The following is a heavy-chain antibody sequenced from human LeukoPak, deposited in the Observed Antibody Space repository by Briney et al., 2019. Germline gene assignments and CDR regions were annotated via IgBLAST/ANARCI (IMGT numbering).Heavy chain of an antibody. CDR3: AIYYDSSGPIDH. Sequence: TPGGSLRLSCAASGFIFSDYYMTWIRQTPGKGLEWLSYISDSGSTINSADSVKGRLTISRDNAKKSLFLQMNSLRAEDTAVYYCAIYYDSSGPIDHWGQGTLVTVSS. CDR1: GFIFSDYY. D-gene: IGHD3-22*01. J-gene: IGHJ4*02. CDR2: ISDSGSTI. V-gene: IGHV3-11*01.